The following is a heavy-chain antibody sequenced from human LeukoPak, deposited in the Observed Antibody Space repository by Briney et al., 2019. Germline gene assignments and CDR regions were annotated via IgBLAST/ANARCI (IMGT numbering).Heavy chain of an antibody. CDR1: GYTFTSYG. J-gene: IGHJ4*02. V-gene: IGHV1-18*01. CDR3: ARQPGRWLHQNYFDY. Sequence: ASVKVSCKASGYTFTSYGISWVRQAPGQGLEWMGWISAYNGNTNYAQKFQGRVTMTRDTSISTAYMELSRLRSDDTAVYYCARQPGRWLHQNYFDYWGQGTLVTVSS. CDR2: ISAYNGNT. D-gene: IGHD5-24*01.